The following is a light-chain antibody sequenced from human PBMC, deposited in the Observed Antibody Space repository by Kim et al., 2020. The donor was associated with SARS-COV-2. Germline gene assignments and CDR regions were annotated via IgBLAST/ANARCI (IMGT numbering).Light chain of an antibody. CDR1: QDIWND. Sequence: ASVGDRVTITCRESQDIWNDLGWYQQNPGRAPKRLIYGASSLQSGVPSRFSGSGSGTEFTLTISSVQPEDFATYFCLQHSTYPITFGQGTRLEIK. V-gene: IGKV1-17*01. CDR3: LQHSTYPIT. CDR2: GAS. J-gene: IGKJ5*01.